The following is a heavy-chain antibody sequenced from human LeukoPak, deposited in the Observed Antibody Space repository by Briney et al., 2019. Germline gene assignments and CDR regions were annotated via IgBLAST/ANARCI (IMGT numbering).Heavy chain of an antibody. CDR3: ARAQSGYDRYYYFDY. CDR2: ISAYSGNT. CDR1: GYTFTSYG. V-gene: IGHV1-18*01. D-gene: IGHD5-12*01. J-gene: IGHJ4*02. Sequence: ASVKVSCKASGYTFTSYGISWVRQAPGQGLEWMGWISAYSGNTNYAQKLQGRVTMTTDTSTSTAYMELRSLRSDDTAVYYCARAQSGYDRYYYFDYWGQGTLVTVSS.